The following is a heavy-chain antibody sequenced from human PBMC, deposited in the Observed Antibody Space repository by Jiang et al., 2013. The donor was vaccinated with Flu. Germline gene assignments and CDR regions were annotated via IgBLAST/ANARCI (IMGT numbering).Heavy chain of an antibody. J-gene: IGHJ6*02. V-gene: IGHV3-9*01. D-gene: IGHD3-3*01. Sequence: QPGRSLRLSCAASGFTFDDYAMHWVRQAPGKGLEWVSGISWNSGSIGYADSVKGRFTISRDNAKNSLYLQMNSLRAEDTALYYCAKDEGIFGVVTLDVWGQGTTVTVSS. CDR1: GFTFDDYA. CDR3: AKDEGIFGVVTLDV. CDR2: ISWNSGSI.